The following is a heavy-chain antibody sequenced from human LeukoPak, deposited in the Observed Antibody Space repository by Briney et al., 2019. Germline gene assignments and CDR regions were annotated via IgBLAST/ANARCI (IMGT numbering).Heavy chain of an antibody. CDR2: INSDGSST. Sequence: GGSLRLSCAASGFTFSSYWMHWVRQAPGKGLVWVSRINSDGSSTSYADSVKGRFTISRDNAKNTLYLQMNSLRAEDTAVYYCARSDYSSSWYSDYYYYMDVWGKGTTVTTSS. D-gene: IGHD6-13*01. V-gene: IGHV3-74*01. CDR3: ARSDYSSSWYSDYYYYMDV. CDR1: GFTFSSYW. J-gene: IGHJ6*03.